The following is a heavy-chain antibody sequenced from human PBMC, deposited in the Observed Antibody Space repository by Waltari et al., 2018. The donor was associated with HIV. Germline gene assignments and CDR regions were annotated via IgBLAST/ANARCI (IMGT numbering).Heavy chain of an antibody. CDR2: IRQDGSEK. CDR3: ARDEVAARPLGGYYYYYGMDV. D-gene: IGHD6-6*01. CDR1: GFTFSSYW. Sequence: EVQLVESGGGLVQPGGSLRLSCAASGFTFSSYWMSWVRQAPGKGLEWVANIRQDGSEKYYVDSVKGRFTISRDNAKNSLYLQMNSLRAEDTAVYYCARDEVAARPLGGYYYYYGMDVWGQGTTVTVSS. V-gene: IGHV3-7*01. J-gene: IGHJ6*02.